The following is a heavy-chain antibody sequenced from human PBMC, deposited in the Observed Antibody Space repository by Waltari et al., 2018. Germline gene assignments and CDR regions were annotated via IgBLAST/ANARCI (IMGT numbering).Heavy chain of an antibody. V-gene: IGHV3-74*01. J-gene: IGHJ4*02. CDR3: ARDHTYRIDY. Sequence: EVQLVESGGGLVQPGGSLRLSCAASGFTLTSYRMHWVRQAPGKGPVWVSRIKGDGSSPTYVDSVKGRFTISTDSAQNTMYLQMNSLRVDDTAVYYCARDHTYRIDYWGQGTPVTVSS. CDR2: IKGDGSSP. CDR1: GFTLTSYR.